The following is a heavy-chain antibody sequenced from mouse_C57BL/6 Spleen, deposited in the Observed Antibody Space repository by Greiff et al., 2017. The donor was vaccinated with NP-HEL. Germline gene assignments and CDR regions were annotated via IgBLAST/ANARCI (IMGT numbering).Heavy chain of an antibody. CDR1: GYSFTGYF. Sequence: EVQLQESGPELVKPGDSVKISCKASGYSFTGYFMNWVMQSHGKSLEWIGRINPYNGDTFYNQKFKGKATLTVDKSSSTAHMELRSLTSEDSAVYYCATHYGSTPLWYCDVWGTGTTVTVSS. J-gene: IGHJ1*03. CDR3: ATHYGSTPLWYCDV. D-gene: IGHD1-1*01. CDR2: INPYNGDT. V-gene: IGHV1-20*01.